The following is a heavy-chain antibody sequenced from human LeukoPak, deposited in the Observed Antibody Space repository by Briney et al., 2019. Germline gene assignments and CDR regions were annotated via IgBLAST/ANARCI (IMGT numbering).Heavy chain of an antibody. V-gene: IGHV1-8*01. Sequence: GASVEVSCKASGYTFTSYDINWVRQAPGQGLEWMGWMNPNSGSTDSAQKFQGRVTMTRNTSISTAYLELSGLGSEDTAVYYCARLVGCGSTNCYSPDNWFDPWGQGTLVIVSS. J-gene: IGHJ5*02. D-gene: IGHD2-2*01. CDR3: ARLVGCGSTNCYSPDNWFDP. CDR2: MNPNSGST. CDR1: GYTFTSYD.